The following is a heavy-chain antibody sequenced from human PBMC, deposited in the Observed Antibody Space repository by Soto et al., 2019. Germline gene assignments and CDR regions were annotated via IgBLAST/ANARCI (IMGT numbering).Heavy chain of an antibody. V-gene: IGHV3-30*18. CDR1: GFTFSSYG. Sequence: PGGSLRLSCAASGFTFSSYGMHWVRQAPGKGLEWVAVISYDGSNKYYADSVKGRFTISRDNSKNTLYLQMNSLRAEDTAVYYCAKDTEWLRFLDYYYGMDFWGRRTTVSDS. D-gene: IGHD5-12*01. CDR2: ISYDGSNK. J-gene: IGHJ6*02. CDR3: AKDTEWLRFLDYYYGMDF.